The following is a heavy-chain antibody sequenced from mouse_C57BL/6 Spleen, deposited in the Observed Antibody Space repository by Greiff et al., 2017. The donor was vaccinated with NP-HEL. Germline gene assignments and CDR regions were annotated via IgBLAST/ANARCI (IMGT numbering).Heavy chain of an antibody. J-gene: IGHJ2*01. CDR3: AREPPLYGSFDY. V-gene: IGHV3-6*01. CDR1: GYSITSGYY. Sequence: EVHLVESGPGLVKPSQSLSLTCSVTGYSITSGYYWNWIRQFPGNKLEWMGYISYDGSNNYNPSLKNRISITRDTSKNQFFLKLNSVTTEDTATYYCAREPPLYGSFDYWGQGTTLTVSS. D-gene: IGHD1-1*01. CDR2: ISYDGSN.